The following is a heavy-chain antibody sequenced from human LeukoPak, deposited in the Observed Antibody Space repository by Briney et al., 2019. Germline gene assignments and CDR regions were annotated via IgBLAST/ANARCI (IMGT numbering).Heavy chain of an antibody. CDR1: GFTFSSYA. V-gene: IGHV3-23*01. Sequence: GGSLRLSCAASGFTFSSYAMSWVRQAPGKGLEWVSAISGSGGSTYYADSVKGRFTISRDNPKNTLYLQMNSLRAEDTAVYYCAKDRGYDILTGYSHFDYWGQGTLVTVSS. CDR2: ISGSGGST. CDR3: AKDRGYDILTGYSHFDY. D-gene: IGHD3-9*01. J-gene: IGHJ4*02.